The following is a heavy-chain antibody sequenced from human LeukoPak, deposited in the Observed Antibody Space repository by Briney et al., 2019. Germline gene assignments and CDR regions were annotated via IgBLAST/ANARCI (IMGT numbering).Heavy chain of an antibody. J-gene: IGHJ4*02. CDR2: INHSGST. V-gene: IGHV4-34*01. CDR1: GGSFSGYY. CDR3: ARRGSGWVLSVDY. D-gene: IGHD6-19*01. Sequence: SETLSLTCAVYGGSFSGYYWSWMRQPPGKGLEWIGEINHSGSTNYNPSLKSRVTISVDTSKNQFSLKLSSVTAADTAVYYCARRGSGWVLSVDYWGQGTLVTVSS.